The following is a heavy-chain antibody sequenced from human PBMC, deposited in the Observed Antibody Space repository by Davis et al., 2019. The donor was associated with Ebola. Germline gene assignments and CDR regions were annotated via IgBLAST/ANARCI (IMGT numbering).Heavy chain of an antibody. CDR2: ISSSSSYI. V-gene: IGHV3-21*01. Sequence: GSLRLSCAASGFTFSSYSMNWVRQAPGKGLEWVSSISSSSSYIYYGDSVKGRFTISRDNAKNSLYLQMNSLRAEDTAVYYCATPSSSNRGYWGQGTLVTVSS. D-gene: IGHD6-13*01. J-gene: IGHJ4*02. CDR1: GFTFSSYS. CDR3: ATPSSSNRGY.